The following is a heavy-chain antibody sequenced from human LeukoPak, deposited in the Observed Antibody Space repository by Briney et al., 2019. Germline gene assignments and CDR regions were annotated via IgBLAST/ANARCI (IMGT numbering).Heavy chain of an antibody. CDR1: GGCFSGYY. CDR2: MNHRGST. J-gene: IGHJ6*02. Sequence: SDTLSLICAVYGGCFSGYYWRWMRQPPAKGLEWVGEMNHRGSTNYNPSLKSRVTISVDTSKNQSSLKLSSVTAADTAVYYCARGYSYGFGYYYYGMDVWGQGTTVTVSS. CDR3: ARGYSYGFGYYYYGMDV. V-gene: IGHV4-34*01. D-gene: IGHD5-18*01.